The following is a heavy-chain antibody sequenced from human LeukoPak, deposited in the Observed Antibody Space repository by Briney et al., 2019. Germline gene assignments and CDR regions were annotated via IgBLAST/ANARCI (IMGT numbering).Heavy chain of an antibody. V-gene: IGHV4-59*01. CDR3: ARAYSNYAGIDY. Sequence: SETLSLTCTVSGGSISSYYWSWIRQPPGKGLEWIGYIYYSGSTNYNPSLKSRVTISVDTSKNQFSLKLSSVTAADTAVYYCARAYSNYAGIDYWGQGTLVTVSS. CDR1: GGSISSYY. D-gene: IGHD4-11*01. CDR2: IYYSGST. J-gene: IGHJ4*02.